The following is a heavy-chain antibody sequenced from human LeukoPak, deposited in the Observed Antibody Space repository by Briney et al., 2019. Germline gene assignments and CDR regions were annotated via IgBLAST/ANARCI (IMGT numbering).Heavy chain of an antibody. CDR1: EFSVGSNY. J-gene: IGHJ6*03. Sequence: GGSLRLSCAASEFSVGSNYMTWVRQAPGKGLEWVSAISGGGDSTDYADSVKGRFTISRDNSKNTLFLQMNSLRAEDTGVYYCAKAEQQLGNYYHYYMDVWGKGTTVTIYS. D-gene: IGHD6-13*01. CDR2: ISGGGDST. V-gene: IGHV3-23*01. CDR3: AKAEQQLGNYYHYYMDV.